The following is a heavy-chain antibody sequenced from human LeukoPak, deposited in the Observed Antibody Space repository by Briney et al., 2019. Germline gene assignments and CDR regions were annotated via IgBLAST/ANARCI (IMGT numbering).Heavy chain of an antibody. Sequence: SVKVSCKASGGTFSSYAISWVRQAPGQGLEWMGGIIPIFGTANYAQKFQGRVTITADESTSTAYMELSSLRSEDTAVYYCARTPYYYDSSGYRAYFDYWGQGTLVTVSS. CDR3: ARTPYYYDSSGYRAYFDY. D-gene: IGHD3-22*01. CDR2: IIPIFGTA. CDR1: GGTFSSYA. J-gene: IGHJ4*02. V-gene: IGHV1-69*13.